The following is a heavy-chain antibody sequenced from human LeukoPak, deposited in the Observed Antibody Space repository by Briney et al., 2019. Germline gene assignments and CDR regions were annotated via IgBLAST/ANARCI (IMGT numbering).Heavy chain of an antibody. D-gene: IGHD6-19*01. CDR2: MNPNSGNT. V-gene: IGHV1-8*02. Sequence: ASVKVSCKASGYTFTSYDINWVRQATGQGLEWMGWMNPNSGNTGYAQKFQGRVTMTRDTSTSTVYMELSSLRSEDTAVYYCARAGLGSLQWLAYWGQGTLVTVSS. CDR1: GYTFTSYD. CDR3: ARAGLGSLQWLAY. J-gene: IGHJ4*02.